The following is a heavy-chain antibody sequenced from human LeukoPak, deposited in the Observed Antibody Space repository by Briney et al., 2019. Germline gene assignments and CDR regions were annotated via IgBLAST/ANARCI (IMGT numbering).Heavy chain of an antibody. D-gene: IGHD4-17*01. V-gene: IGHV3-23*01. Sequence: GGSLRLSCVVSGFTFSSFAMTCVRQAPGRGLEWVSSIRGSGGGTDYADSVRGGFTISRDNSKKTLYLQMNSLRAEDTAIYYCSRDPNGDYVGAFDFQRWGQGTLVTVSS. CDR3: SRDPNGDYVGAFDFQR. J-gene: IGHJ1*01. CDR2: IRGSGGGT. CDR1: GFTFSSFA.